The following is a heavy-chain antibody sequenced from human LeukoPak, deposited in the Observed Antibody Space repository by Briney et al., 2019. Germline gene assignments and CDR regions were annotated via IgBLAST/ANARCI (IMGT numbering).Heavy chain of an antibody. V-gene: IGHV5-51*01. Sequence: GESLKISCKGSGYNFTNYWVGWVRQMPGKGLEWMGIIDPGDSDTRYSPSFESQITISADKSISTAYLQWNSLEASDSAIYYCARHNLPNYYGSTSDFWGQGTLVTVSS. CDR3: ARHNLPNYYGSTSDF. J-gene: IGHJ4*02. D-gene: IGHD3-22*01. CDR1: GYNFTNYW. CDR2: IDPGDSDT.